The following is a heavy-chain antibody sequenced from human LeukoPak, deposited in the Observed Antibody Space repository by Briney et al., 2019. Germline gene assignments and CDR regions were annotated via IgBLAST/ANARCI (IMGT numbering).Heavy chain of an antibody. D-gene: IGHD6-6*01. CDR1: GYSISSGYY. J-gene: IGHJ4*02. Sequence: SETLSLTCTVSGYSISSGYYWGWIRQPPGKGLEWIGSIYHSGSTYYNSSLKSRVTISVDTSKNQFSLKLSSVTAADTAVYYCASSSDYSSSSRPLDYWGQGTLVTVSS. V-gene: IGHV4-38-2*02. CDR3: ASSSDYSSSSRPLDY. CDR2: IYHSGST.